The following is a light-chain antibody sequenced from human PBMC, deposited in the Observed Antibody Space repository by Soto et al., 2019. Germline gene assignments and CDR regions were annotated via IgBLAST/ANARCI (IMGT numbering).Light chain of an antibody. J-gene: IGLJ2*01. V-gene: IGLV2-14*01. Sequence: QSALTQPASVSGSPGQSITISCTGTSSDVGGYKYVSWYQQHPGKAPKLMIYDVSNRPSGVSNRFSGSKSGNTASLTISGLQAEDEADYYCSSYTSSSTLVVLGGGTQLTVL. CDR1: SSDVGGYKY. CDR2: DVS. CDR3: SSYTSSSTLVV.